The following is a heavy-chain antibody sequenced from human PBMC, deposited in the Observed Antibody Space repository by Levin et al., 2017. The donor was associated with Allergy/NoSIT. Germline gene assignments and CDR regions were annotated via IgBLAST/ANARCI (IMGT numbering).Heavy chain of an antibody. V-gene: IGHV3-33*01. Sequence: GESLKISCAASGFTFSSYGMHWVRQAPGKGLEWVAVIWYDGSNKYYADSVKGRFTISRDNSKNTLYLQMNSLRAEDTAVYYCARDVSSSWPPRRYYYYGMDVWGQGTTVTVSS. D-gene: IGHD6-13*01. CDR1: GFTFSSYG. J-gene: IGHJ6*02. CDR3: ARDVSSSWPPRRYYYYGMDV. CDR2: IWYDGSNK.